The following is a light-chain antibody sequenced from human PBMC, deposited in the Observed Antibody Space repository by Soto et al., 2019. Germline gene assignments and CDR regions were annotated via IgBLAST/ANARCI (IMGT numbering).Light chain of an antibody. J-gene: IGKJ1*01. CDR3: QQHGSSLWT. Sequence: IGLTHSPGTLSFSPGEIATLSFRAIQSVSSSYLSWYQQKPCQAPRLLIYGASSRATGIPDRFSGSGSGTDFTLTISRLEPEDFAVYYCQQHGSSLWTFGQGTKVDIK. CDR2: GAS. CDR1: QSVSSSY. V-gene: IGKV3-20*01.